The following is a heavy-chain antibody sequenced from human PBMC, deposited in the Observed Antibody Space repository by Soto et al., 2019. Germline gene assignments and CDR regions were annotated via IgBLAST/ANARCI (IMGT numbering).Heavy chain of an antibody. CDR3: ARDRKLVIPGNYYYYGMDV. V-gene: IGHV4-59*01. Sequence: PSETLSLTCSVSGGSIRDYFWTWVRQPPGKGLEWIGYISSSGTINYNSSLKSRVTISLDTSRNHFSLKLSSVTTADTAVYFCARDRKLVIPGNYYYYGMDVWGQGTTVTVYS. CDR2: ISSSGTI. J-gene: IGHJ6*02. D-gene: IGHD3-9*01. CDR1: GGSIRDYF.